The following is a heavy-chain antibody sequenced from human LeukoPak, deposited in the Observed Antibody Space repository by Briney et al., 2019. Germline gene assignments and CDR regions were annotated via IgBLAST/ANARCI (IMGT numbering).Heavy chain of an antibody. J-gene: IGHJ4*02. V-gene: IGHV1-69*01. D-gene: IGHD4-11*01. Sequence: LVKVSCKASGGTFSSYAISWVRQAPGQGLEWMGGIIPIFGTANYAQKFQGRVTITADESTSTAYMKLSSLRSEDTAVYYCARGPDSNYGLHFHDYWGQGTLVTVSS. CDR1: GGTFSSYA. CDR2: IIPIFGTA. CDR3: ARGPDSNYGLHFHDY.